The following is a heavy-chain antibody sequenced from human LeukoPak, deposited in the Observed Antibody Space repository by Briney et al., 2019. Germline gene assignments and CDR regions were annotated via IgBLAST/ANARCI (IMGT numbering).Heavy chain of an antibody. Sequence: SVKVSCKASGGTFSSYAISWVRQAPGQGLEWMGGIIPIFGTANYAQKFQGRVTITADESTSTAYMELSSLRSEDTAVYYCARSVYDILTGYYRGKGYFDYWGQGTLVTVSS. J-gene: IGHJ4*02. V-gene: IGHV1-69*13. CDR3: ARSVYDILTGYYRGKGYFDY. CDR1: GGTFSSYA. CDR2: IIPIFGTA. D-gene: IGHD3-9*01.